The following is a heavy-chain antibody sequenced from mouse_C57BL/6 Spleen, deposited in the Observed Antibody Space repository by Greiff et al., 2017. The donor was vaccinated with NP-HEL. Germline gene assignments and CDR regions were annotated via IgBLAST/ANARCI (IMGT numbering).Heavy chain of an antibody. J-gene: IGHJ1*03. V-gene: IGHV5-9*01. CDR2: ISGGGGNT. Sequence: EVQRVESGGGLVKPGGSLKLSCAASGFTFSSYTMSWVRQTPEKRLEWVATISGGGGNTYYPDSVKGRFTISRDNAKNTLYLQMSSLRSEDTALYYCARDITTVRQVLHFDVWGTGTTVTVSS. CDR3: ARDITTVRQVLHFDV. D-gene: IGHD1-1*01. CDR1: GFTFSSYT.